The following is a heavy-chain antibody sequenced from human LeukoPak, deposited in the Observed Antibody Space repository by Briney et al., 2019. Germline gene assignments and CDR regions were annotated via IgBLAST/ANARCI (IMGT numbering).Heavy chain of an antibody. V-gene: IGHV1-46*01. CDR1: EYTFTSYY. CDR3: AREGGGSGSYYNVQWFDP. D-gene: IGHD3-10*01. J-gene: IGHJ5*02. CDR2: INPSGGST. Sequence: ASVKVSCKASEYTFTSYYMHWVRQAPGQGLEWMGIINPSGGSTSYAQKFQGRVTMTRDMSTSTVYMELSSLRSEDTAVYYCAREGGGSGSYYNVQWFDPWGQGTLVTVSS.